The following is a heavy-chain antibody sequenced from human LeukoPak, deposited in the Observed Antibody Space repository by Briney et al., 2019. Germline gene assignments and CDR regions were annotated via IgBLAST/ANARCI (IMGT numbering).Heavy chain of an antibody. CDR3: ARGGASSRYYGY. J-gene: IGHJ4*02. CDR1: GGSISGHF. Sequence: PSETLSLTCTVSGGSISGHFWSWIRQPPGKGLEWIGFVSYSGDTNYSPSFNGRVTISLDTSKSQFSLNLNSVTAADTAMYFCARGGASSRYYGYWGQGTLVTVSS. D-gene: IGHD1-26*01. CDR2: VSYSGDT. V-gene: IGHV4-59*11.